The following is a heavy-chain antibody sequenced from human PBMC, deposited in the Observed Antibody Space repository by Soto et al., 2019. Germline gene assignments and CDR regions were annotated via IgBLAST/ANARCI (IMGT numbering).Heavy chain of an antibody. V-gene: IGHV1-46*01. J-gene: IGHJ1*01. Sequence: QVRLVQSGAEVKKPGASVKLSCKASGYTFTNYYMHWVRQAPGQGLEWMGIINPSGGSTNNAQKVQGRVTMTRDTSTSTVYMELSSLKSEDTAVYYCARAYYYDSGALEYWGQGTLVTVSS. CDR3: ARAYYYDSGALEY. D-gene: IGHD3-22*01. CDR1: GYTFTNYY. CDR2: INPSGGST.